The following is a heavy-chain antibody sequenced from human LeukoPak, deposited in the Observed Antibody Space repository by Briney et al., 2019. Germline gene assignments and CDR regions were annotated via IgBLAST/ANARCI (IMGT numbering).Heavy chain of an antibody. J-gene: IGHJ4*02. V-gene: IGHV3-23*01. D-gene: IGHD5-12*01. Sequence: GGSLRLSCAASGFTFSSYAMSWVRQAPGKGLEWVSAISGSGGSTYYADSVKGRFTISRDNAKNSLYLQMNSLRAEDTAVYYYARGNSAYDYWGQGTLVTVSS. CDR2: ISGSGGST. CDR3: ARGNSAYDY. CDR1: GFTFSSYA.